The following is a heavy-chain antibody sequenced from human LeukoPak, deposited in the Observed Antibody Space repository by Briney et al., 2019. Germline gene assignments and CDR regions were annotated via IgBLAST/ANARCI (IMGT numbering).Heavy chain of an antibody. CDR1: GFTFSSYA. Sequence: GGSLRLSCAASGFTFSSYAMSWVRQGPGKGLEWVSAISGSGGSTYYADSVKGRFTISRDNSKNTLYLQMNSLRAEDTAVYYCAKVGPYSSGWAEYFQHWGQGTLVTVSS. V-gene: IGHV3-23*01. CDR2: ISGSGGST. J-gene: IGHJ1*01. D-gene: IGHD6-19*01. CDR3: AKVGPYSSGWAEYFQH.